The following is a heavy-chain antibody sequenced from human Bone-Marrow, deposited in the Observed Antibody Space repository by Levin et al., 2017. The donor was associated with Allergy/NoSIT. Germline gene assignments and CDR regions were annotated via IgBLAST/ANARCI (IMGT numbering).Heavy chain of an antibody. D-gene: IGHD2-2*01. CDR1: GFTFSSYG. J-gene: IGHJ6*02. Sequence: GGSLRLSCAASGFTFSSYGMFWVRQAPGKGLEWVAVLGYDGSHEYYADSVKGRFTISRDNSKNTLYLQMNSLRADDTAVYYCARGPGNYCSTTNCLGAYGMDVWGQGTTVTVSS. V-gene: IGHV3-33*07. CDR3: ARGPGNYCSTTNCLGAYGMDV. CDR2: LGYDGSHE.